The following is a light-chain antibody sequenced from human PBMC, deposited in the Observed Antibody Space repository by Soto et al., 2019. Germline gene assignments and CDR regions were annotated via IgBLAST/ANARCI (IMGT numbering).Light chain of an antibody. V-gene: IGKV3-15*01. J-gene: IGKJ3*01. Sequence: EIVMTQSPATLSVSPGERATLSCRASQSISSNLAWYQHKPCQAPRLLIYGAYTRATGIPATFSGSGSGTEFTLTISSLQSEDCAVYYCQQYNNWPFTFGPGTNVDIK. CDR2: GAY. CDR1: QSISSN. CDR3: QQYNNWPFT.